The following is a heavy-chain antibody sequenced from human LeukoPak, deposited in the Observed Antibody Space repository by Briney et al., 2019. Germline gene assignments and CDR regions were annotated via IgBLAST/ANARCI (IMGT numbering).Heavy chain of an antibody. Sequence: GASVKVSCKASGYTFTGYYMHWVRQAPGQGLEWMGWINPNSGGTNYAQKFQGRVTMTRDTSVSTAYMELSRLRSDDTAVYYCAIPLYSSGWAFDYWGQGTLVTVSS. CDR3: AIPLYSSGWAFDY. CDR1: GYTFTGYY. D-gene: IGHD6-19*01. CDR2: INPNSGGT. J-gene: IGHJ4*02. V-gene: IGHV1-2*02.